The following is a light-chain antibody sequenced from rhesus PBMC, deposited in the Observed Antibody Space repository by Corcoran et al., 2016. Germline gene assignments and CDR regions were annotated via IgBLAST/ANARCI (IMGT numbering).Light chain of an antibody. CDR3: MQGIEFPYS. V-gene: IGKV2-104*02. CDR2: EVS. Sequence: DIVMTQTPLSLPVTPGEPASISCRSSQSRLDSEDGNTYLDWYLQKPGQSPQLLIYEVSNRASGVPDRFSGSGSDTDFTLKIRRVESEDVGVYYCMQGIEFPYSFGQGTKVEIK. CDR1: QSRLDSEDGNTY. J-gene: IGKJ2*01.